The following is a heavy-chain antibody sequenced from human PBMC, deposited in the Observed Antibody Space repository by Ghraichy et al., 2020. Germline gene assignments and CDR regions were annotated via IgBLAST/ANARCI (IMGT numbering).Heavy chain of an antibody. V-gene: IGHV4-38-2*02. J-gene: IGHJ3*02. D-gene: IGHD3-22*01. CDR2: ISQTGRT. Sequence: SETLSLTCTVSGDSINSACYWGWIRQPPGKGLEWIGTISQTGRTYYNPSLWSRVTVSIDTSKNQFSLKLGSVTAADTAVFYCARDCNYDDSAGYSKRAFDIWGQGTMVPVSS. CDR1: GDSINSACY. CDR3: ARDCNYDDSAGYSKRAFDI.